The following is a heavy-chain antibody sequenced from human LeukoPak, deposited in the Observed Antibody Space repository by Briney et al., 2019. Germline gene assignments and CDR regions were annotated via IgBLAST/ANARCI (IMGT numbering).Heavy chain of an antibody. Sequence: ETLSLTCTVSGGSISSYYWSWIRQPPGKGLEWIGYIYYSGSTNYNPSLKSRVTISVDTSKNQFSLKLSSVTAADTAVYYCARVRSYCSSTSCFKYYFDYWGQGTLVTVSS. V-gene: IGHV4-59*01. CDR1: GGSISSYY. CDR2: IYYSGST. D-gene: IGHD2-2*01. CDR3: ARVRSYCSSTSCFKYYFDY. J-gene: IGHJ4*02.